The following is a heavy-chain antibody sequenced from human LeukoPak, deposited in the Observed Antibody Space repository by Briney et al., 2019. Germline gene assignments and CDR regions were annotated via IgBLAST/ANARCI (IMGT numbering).Heavy chain of an antibody. CDR1: GYIFTDYY. V-gene: IGHV1-2*02. J-gene: IGHJ5*02. CDR3: ARDLVGYCSSTSCSPRPQNWFDP. CDR2: INPNSGGT. D-gene: IGHD2-2*01. Sequence: GASVKVSCKASGYIFTDYYMHWVRQAPGQGLEWMGWINPNSGGTNYAQKFQGRVTMTRDTSISTAYMELSRLRSDDTAVYYCARDLVGYCSSTSCSPRPQNWFDPWGQGTLVTVSS.